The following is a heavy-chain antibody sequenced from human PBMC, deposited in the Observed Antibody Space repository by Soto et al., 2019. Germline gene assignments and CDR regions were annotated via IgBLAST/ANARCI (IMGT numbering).Heavy chain of an antibody. J-gene: IGHJ5*02. CDR2: INPKTGDT. CDR1: GYTFTDFY. D-gene: IGHD1-1*01. V-gene: IGHV1-2*02. Sequence: QEQLVQSGTEVKKPGASVTVSCKSSGYTFTDFYLHWLRQAPGQGLEWVGWINPKTGDTKSSQKFPGRVTMSRDTSVSTAYIDLTSLTSDDRAMYYCATGTNGTTGWYHPWGQGTRVTVSS. CDR3: ATGTNGTTGWYHP.